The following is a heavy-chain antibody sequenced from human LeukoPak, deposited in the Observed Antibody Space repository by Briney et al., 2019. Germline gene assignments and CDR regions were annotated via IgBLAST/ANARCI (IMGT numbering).Heavy chain of an antibody. CDR1: GGSISSDSYY. V-gene: IGHV4-39*07. J-gene: IGHJ4*02. Sequence: SETLSLTCTVSGGSISSDSYYWGWIRQPPGKGLQWIGCIYYSGSTYYKPSLKSRVTISVDTSKNQFSLKLSSVTAADTAVYYCARGRSSSWYRPFDYWGQGTLVTVSS. CDR2: IYYSGST. D-gene: IGHD6-13*01. CDR3: ARGRSSSWYRPFDY.